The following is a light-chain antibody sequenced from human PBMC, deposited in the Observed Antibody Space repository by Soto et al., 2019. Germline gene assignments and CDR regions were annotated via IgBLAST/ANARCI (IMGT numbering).Light chain of an antibody. CDR2: DTS. CDR3: QQYNDWPPT. CDR1: QSVSSD. Sequence: EIVMTQSPATLSVSPGERATLSCRASQSVSSDLVWYQQKAGQAPRLLIYDTSTRATGIPARFSGSGSGTEFTLTISSLQSEDVGVYYCQQYNDWPPTFGQGTRVEIK. J-gene: IGKJ1*01. V-gene: IGKV3-15*01.